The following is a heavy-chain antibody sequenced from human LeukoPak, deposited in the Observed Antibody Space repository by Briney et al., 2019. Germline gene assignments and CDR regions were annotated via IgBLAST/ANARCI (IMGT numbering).Heavy chain of an antibody. CDR2: ISGDGGST. CDR3: AKDIGSGWSNWFDP. CDR1: GFTFSSYS. D-gene: IGHD6-19*01. V-gene: IGHV3-43*02. Sequence: GGSLRLSCAASGFTFSSYSMNWVRQAPGKGLEWVSLISGDGGSTYYADSVKGRFTISRDNSKNSLYLQMNSLRTEDTALYYCAKDIGSGWSNWFDPWGQGTLVTVSS. J-gene: IGHJ5*02.